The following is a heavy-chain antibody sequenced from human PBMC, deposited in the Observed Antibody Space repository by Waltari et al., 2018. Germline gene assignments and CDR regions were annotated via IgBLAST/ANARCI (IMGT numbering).Heavy chain of an antibody. J-gene: IGHJ4*02. V-gene: IGHV4-34*01. CDR2: INHSGST. D-gene: IGHD2-15*01. CDR1: GGSFSDYY. CDR3: ARAGLTVYNDGGSSSDY. Sequence: QVQLQQWGAGLLKPSETLSLTCAVYGGSFSDYYWSWIRQPPGKGLEWIGEINHSGSTNYSPTLNRPVTISGGTSRNQLSMKLSDVTAAETAVYYCARAGLTVYNDGGSSSDYWGQGTLLTVSS.